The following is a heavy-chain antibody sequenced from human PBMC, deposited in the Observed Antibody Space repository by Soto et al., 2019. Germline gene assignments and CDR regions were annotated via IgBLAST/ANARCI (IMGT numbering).Heavy chain of an antibody. Sequence: GASVKVSCKASGYTFTSYYMHWVRQAPGQGLEWMGIINPCGGSTSYAQKFQGRVTMTRDTSTSTVYMELSSLRSEDTAVYYCARDPRVPDAFDIWGQGTMVTVSS. V-gene: IGHV1-46*03. J-gene: IGHJ3*02. CDR1: GYTFTSYY. CDR2: INPCGGST. CDR3: ARDPRVPDAFDI. D-gene: IGHD1-1*01.